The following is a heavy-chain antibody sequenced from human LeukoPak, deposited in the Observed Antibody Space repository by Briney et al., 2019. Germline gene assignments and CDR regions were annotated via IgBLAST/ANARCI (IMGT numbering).Heavy chain of an antibody. Sequence: PGGSLRLSCAASGFTFSSNWMHWVRQGPGKGLVWVSRINPDGSRTDYAESVKGRFTISRDNAKNTLSLEMNSLGDEDTAVYYCSRDFNGRNDFWGQGTLATVSS. CDR2: INPDGSRT. V-gene: IGHV3-74*01. D-gene: IGHD1-14*01. CDR3: SRDFNGRNDF. CDR1: GFTFSSNW. J-gene: IGHJ4*02.